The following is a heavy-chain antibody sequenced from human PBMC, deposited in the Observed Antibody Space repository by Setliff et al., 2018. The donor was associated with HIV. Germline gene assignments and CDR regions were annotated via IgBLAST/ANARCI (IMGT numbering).Heavy chain of an antibody. D-gene: IGHD3-10*01. V-gene: IGHV1-18*01. CDR1: GYTFTSYG. Sequence: GASVKVSCKASGYTFTSYGISWVRQAPGQGLEWMGWISAYNGNTNYAQKFQGRLTMTRDTSRSTVYMELSSLRSEDTAVYYCASSVGFRDFWGQGTPVTVSS. CDR2: ISAYNGNT. CDR3: ASSVGFRDF. J-gene: IGHJ4*02.